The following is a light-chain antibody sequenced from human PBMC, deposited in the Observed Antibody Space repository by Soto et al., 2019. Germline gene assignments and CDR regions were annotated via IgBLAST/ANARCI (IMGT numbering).Light chain of an antibody. CDR1: SGHSNYA. J-gene: IGLJ1*01. V-gene: IGLV4-69*01. CDR3: QTWATGSYV. Sequence: HLVLTQSPSASASLGASVKLTCTLSSGHSNYAIAWHQQQSEKGPRYLMKVNSDGSHSKGDGIPDRFSGSSSGAERYLSISSLQSEDEADYYCQTWATGSYVFGTGTKVTVL. CDR2: VNSDGSH.